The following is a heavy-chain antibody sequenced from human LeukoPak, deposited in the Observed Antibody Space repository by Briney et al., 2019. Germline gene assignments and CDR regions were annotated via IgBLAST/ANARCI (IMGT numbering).Heavy chain of an antibody. D-gene: IGHD3-10*01. CDR2: IYTSGST. Sequence: SETLSLTCTVSGGSISSYYWSWIRQPAGKGLEWIGRIYTSGSTNYNPSLKSRVTMSVDTSKNQFSLKLSSVTAADTAVYYCARDGSLLLWFGGDAFDIWGQGTMVTVSS. CDR3: ARDGSLLLWFGGDAFDI. CDR1: GGSISSYY. J-gene: IGHJ3*02. V-gene: IGHV4-4*07.